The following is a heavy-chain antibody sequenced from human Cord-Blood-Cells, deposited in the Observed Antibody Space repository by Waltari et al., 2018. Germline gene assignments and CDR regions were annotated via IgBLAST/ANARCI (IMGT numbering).Heavy chain of an antibody. D-gene: IGHD2-15*01. J-gene: IGHJ6*03. CDR1: GGSISSSSYY. CDR2: IYYSGST. V-gene: IGHV4-39*01. CDR3: ARNRRGGYMDV. Sequence: QLQLQESGPGLVKPSETLSLTCTVTGGSISSSSYYWGWIRQPPGKGLEWVGSIYYSGSTYYNPSLKSRVTISVDTSKNQFSLKLSSVTAADTAVYYCARNRRGGYMDVWGKGTTVTVSS.